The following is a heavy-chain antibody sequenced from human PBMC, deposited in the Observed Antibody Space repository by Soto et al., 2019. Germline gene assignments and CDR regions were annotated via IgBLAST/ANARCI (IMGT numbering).Heavy chain of an antibody. Sequence: SETLSLTCTVSGGSISSSRCHWGWIRQPPGKGLEWIASIKYSGTTFYNPSLKSRVTLSVDTSKNQFALKLTSVTAADTAVYYCARARVESGVGSSGLPGPFDYWGQGTLVTVSS. D-gene: IGHD3-22*01. CDR3: ARARVESGVGSSGLPGPFDY. J-gene: IGHJ4*02. CDR2: IKYSGTT. V-gene: IGHV4-39*06. CDR1: GGSISSSRCH.